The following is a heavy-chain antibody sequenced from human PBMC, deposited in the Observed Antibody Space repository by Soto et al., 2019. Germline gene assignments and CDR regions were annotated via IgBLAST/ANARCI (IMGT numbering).Heavy chain of an antibody. V-gene: IGHV3-21*01. Sequence: EVQLVESGGGLVKPGGSLRLSCVASGFTFSTYNMNWVRQAPGKGLEWVSSISSDSTYIYYADSVKGRFTISRDNAKNALHLQINSLRAEDTAVYYCARDRVWGQGTTVTDSS. CDR3: ARDRV. J-gene: IGHJ6*02. CDR2: ISSDSTYI. CDR1: GFTFSTYN.